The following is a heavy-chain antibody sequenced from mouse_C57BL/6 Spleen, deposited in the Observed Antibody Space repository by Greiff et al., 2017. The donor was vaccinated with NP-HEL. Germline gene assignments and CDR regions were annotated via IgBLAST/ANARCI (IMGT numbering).Heavy chain of an antibody. CDR2: IYPGSGST. CDR3: ARGGAAQAWFAY. Sequence: QVQLKQPGAELVKPGASVKMSCKASGYTFTSYWITWVKQRPGQGLEWIGDIYPGSGSTNYNEKFKSKATLTVDTSSSTAYMQLSSLTSEDSAVYYCARGGAAQAWFAYWGQGTLVTVSA. J-gene: IGHJ3*01. D-gene: IGHD3-2*02. CDR1: GYTFTSYW. V-gene: IGHV1-55*01.